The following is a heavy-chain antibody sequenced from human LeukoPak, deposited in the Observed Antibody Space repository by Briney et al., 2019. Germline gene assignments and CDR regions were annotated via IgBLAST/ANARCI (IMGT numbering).Heavy chain of an antibody. V-gene: IGHV4-30-2*01. CDR3: ARGFYGSGSQFDY. J-gene: IGHJ4*02. CDR1: GGSISSGDYP. Sequence: SETLSLTCAVFGGSISSGDYPWSWIRQPPGKGLEWIGYIFHTGHTSYNPFLKSRVTISVDMSKNQLSLKLSSVTAADTAVYYCARGFYGSGSQFDYWGQGTLVTVSS. D-gene: IGHD3-10*01. CDR2: IFHTGHT.